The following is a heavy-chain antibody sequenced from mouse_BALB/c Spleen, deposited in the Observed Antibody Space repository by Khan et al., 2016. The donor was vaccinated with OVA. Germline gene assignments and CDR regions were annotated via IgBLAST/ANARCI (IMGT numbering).Heavy chain of an antibody. J-gene: IGHJ4*01. CDR2: INTHSGVP. Sequence: QIQLVQSGPELKKPGETVRISCKASGYTFTTAGIQWVQKMPGKGLKWIGWINTHSGVPKYAEDFKGRFAFSLEISVSTAYLQITNLTNEDTATYFCARGGAAYYINDGGAMEYWGQGTSVTVSS. CDR3: ARGGAAYYINDGGAMEY. V-gene: IGHV9-4*02. CDR1: GYTFTTAG. D-gene: IGHD2-12*01.